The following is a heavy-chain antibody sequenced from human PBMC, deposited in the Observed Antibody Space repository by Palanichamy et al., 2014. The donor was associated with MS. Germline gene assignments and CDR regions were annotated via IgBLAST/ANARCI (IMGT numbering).Heavy chain of an antibody. CDR2: IRSKANSYAT. CDR3: TRASPSYCSSTSCYPGMDV. CDR1: GFTFSGSV. J-gene: IGHJ6*02. Sequence: EVQLVESGGGLVQPGGSLKLSCAASGFTFSGSVMHWVRQASGKGLEWVGRIRSKANSYATAYAASVKGRFTISRDDSKNTAYLQMNSLKTEDTAVYYCTRASPSYCSSTSCYPGMDVWGQGTTVTVSS. V-gene: IGHV3-73*01. D-gene: IGHD2-2*01.